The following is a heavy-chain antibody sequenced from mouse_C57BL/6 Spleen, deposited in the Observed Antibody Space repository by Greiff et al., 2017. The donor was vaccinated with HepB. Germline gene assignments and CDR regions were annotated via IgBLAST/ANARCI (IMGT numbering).Heavy chain of an antibody. J-gene: IGHJ3*01. V-gene: IGHV14-4*01. CDR1: GFNIKDDY. D-gene: IGHD2-10*02. CDR3: TPYGNYRFAY. CDR2: IDPENGDT. Sequence: EVQRVESGAELVRPGASVKLSCTASGFNIKDDYMHWVKQRPEQGLEWIGWIDPENGDTEYASKFQGKATITADTSSNTAYLQLSSLTSEDTAVDYCTPYGNYRFAYWGQGTLVTVSA.